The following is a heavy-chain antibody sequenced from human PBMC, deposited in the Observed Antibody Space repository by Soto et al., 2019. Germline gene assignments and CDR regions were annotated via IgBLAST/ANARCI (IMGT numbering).Heavy chain of an antibody. Sequence: QVQLVQSGAEVKKPGASVKVSCKASGYTFTGYYMHWVRQAPGQGLEWMGWINPNSGGTNYAQTFQGWVTRTRDTSNSTASMELSRLRSDDTAVYYCARGSPYCSSTSCPRNYGMDVWGQGTTVTVSS. CDR1: GYTFTGYY. D-gene: IGHD2-2*01. CDR3: ARGSPYCSSTSCPRNYGMDV. V-gene: IGHV1-2*04. J-gene: IGHJ6*02. CDR2: INPNSGGT.